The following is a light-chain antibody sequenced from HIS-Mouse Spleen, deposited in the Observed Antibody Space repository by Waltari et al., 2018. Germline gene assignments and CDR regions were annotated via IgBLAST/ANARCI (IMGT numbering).Light chain of an antibody. J-gene: IGLJ2*01. CDR2: DVS. CDR1: SSDVGGYNY. Sequence: QSALTQPASVSGSPGQSITISCTGTSSDVGGYNYVSWYQQHPGKAPKLMIYDVSNRPSGVSNPSSGSKSGNTASLTISVLQAEDEADYYCSSYTSSSFNVVFGGGTKLTVL. V-gene: IGLV2-14*03. CDR3: SSYTSSSFNVV.